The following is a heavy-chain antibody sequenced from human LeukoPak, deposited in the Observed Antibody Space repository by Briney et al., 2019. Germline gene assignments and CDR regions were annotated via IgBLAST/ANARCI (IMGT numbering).Heavy chain of an antibody. CDR2: INPSGGST. J-gene: IGHJ4*02. Sequence: ASVKVSCKASGYTFTNYYIHWVRQAPGQGLEWMGIINPSGGSTTYAQKFQGRVTMTRDTSTSTVYMELSSLRSEDTAVYYCARTGYSSSWYEYWGQGTLVTVSS. D-gene: IGHD6-13*01. CDR1: GYTFTNYY. CDR3: ARTGYSSSWYEY. V-gene: IGHV1-46*01.